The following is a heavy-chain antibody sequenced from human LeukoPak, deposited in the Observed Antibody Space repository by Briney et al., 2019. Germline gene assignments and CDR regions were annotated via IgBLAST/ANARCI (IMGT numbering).Heavy chain of an antibody. V-gene: IGHV5-51*01. CDR3: ARQGRWLQGVNAFDI. J-gene: IGHJ3*02. CDR2: IYPGDSDT. Sequence: GESLKISCKGSGYSFTSYWIGWVRQMPGKGLEWMGIIYPGDSDTRYSPSFQGQVTISADKSISTAYLQWSSLKASDTAMYYCARQGRWLQGVNAFDIWGRGTMVTVSS. CDR1: GYSFTSYW. D-gene: IGHD5-24*01.